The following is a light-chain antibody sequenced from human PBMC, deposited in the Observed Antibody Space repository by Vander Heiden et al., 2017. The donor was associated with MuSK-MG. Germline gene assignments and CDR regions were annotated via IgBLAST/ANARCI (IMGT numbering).Light chain of an antibody. CDR1: QSVVGNY. CDR2: GAS. Sequence: ELVLTQSPGTLSLSPGERGTLYCRASQSVVGNYLAWYQQKPGQAPRLLIYGASSRATGIPDRFSGSGSGTDFTLTISRLEPADFAVYYCQQYGSSPGTFGGGTRVEI. J-gene: IGKJ4*01. V-gene: IGKV3-20*01. CDR3: QQYGSSPGT.